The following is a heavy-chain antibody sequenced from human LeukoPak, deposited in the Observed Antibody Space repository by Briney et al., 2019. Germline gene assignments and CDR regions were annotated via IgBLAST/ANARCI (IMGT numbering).Heavy chain of an antibody. J-gene: IGHJ4*02. Sequence: ASVKVSCKVSGYTLTELSMHWVRQAPGKGLEWMGIINPSGGSTSYAQKFQGRVTMTRDTSTSTVYMELSSLRSEDTAVYYCARDGYCSSTSCYLGPDYWGQGTLVTVSS. CDR3: ARDGYCSSTSCYLGPDY. CDR2: INPSGGST. V-gene: IGHV1-46*01. CDR1: GYTLTELS. D-gene: IGHD2-2*03.